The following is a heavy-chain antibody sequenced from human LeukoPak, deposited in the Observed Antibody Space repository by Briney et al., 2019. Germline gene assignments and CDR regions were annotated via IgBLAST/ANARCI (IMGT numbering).Heavy chain of an antibody. CDR3: ARDPTTVTFYYYYMDV. CDR1: GFTFSSYS. D-gene: IGHD4-17*01. V-gene: IGHV3-21*01. J-gene: IGHJ6*03. Sequence: GGSLRLSCAASGFTFSSYSMNWVRQAPGKGLEWVSSISSSSSYIYYADSVKGRFTISRDNAKNSLYLQMNSLRAEDTAMYYCARDPTTVTFYYYYMDVWGKGTTVTVSS. CDR2: ISSSSSYI.